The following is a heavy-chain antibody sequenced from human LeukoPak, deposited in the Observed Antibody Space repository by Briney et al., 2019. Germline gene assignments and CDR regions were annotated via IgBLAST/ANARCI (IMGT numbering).Heavy chain of an antibody. CDR2: ISYDGSNK. CDR3: ARGVPKTSYYYYYMDV. Sequence: GGSLRLSCAASGFIFSSYAMHWVRQAPGKGLEWVAVISYDGSNKYYADSVKGRFTISRDNAKNSLYLQMNSLRAEDTAVYYCARGVPKTSYYYYYMDVWGKGTTVTVSS. V-gene: IGHV3-30*04. D-gene: IGHD4-11*01. J-gene: IGHJ6*03. CDR1: GFIFSSYA.